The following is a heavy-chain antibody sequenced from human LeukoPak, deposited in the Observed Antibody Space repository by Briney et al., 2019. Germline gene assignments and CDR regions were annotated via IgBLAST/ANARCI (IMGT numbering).Heavy chain of an antibody. Sequence: ASVKVSCKASGYIFTGYYLHWVRQAPGQGLEWMGWINPNSGGTNYAQKFQGRVTMTRDTSISTAYMELSRLRSDDTAVYYCAKAHGTYYYDSSGRNWFDPWGQGTLVTVSS. CDR3: AKAHGTYYYDSSGRNWFDP. J-gene: IGHJ5*02. CDR1: GYIFTGYY. D-gene: IGHD3-22*01. V-gene: IGHV1-2*02. CDR2: INPNSGGT.